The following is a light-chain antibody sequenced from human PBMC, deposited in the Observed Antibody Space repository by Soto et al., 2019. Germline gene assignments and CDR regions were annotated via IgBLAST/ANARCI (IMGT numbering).Light chain of an antibody. CDR3: QQSYTTPVYS. V-gene: IGKV1-39*01. Sequence: DIQMTQSPSSLSASLGDRVTITCRASQSISAYLNWYQQKPGKAPKLLIYAASNLQSGVPSRFSGSGSGTDFTLTISSLQPEDFATYFCQQSYTTPVYSFGQGTKLEIK. J-gene: IGKJ2*01. CDR2: AAS. CDR1: QSISAY.